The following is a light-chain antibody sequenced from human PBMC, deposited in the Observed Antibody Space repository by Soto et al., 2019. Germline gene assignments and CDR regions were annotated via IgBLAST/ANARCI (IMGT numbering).Light chain of an antibody. CDR1: QDINNY. CDR2: AAS. CDR3: QKYDIAPRT. Sequence: DTQMTQSPSSLSASLGDRVTITCRASQDINNYLAWYQQRPGKVPKLLIYAASTLQSGVPSRFSGSGSGTEFTLTISSLQPEDVATYYCQKYDIAPRTFGGGTRVEIK. J-gene: IGKJ4*01. V-gene: IGKV1-27*01.